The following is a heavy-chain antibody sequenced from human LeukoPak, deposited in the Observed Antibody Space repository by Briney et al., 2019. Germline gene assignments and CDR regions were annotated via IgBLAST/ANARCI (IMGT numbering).Heavy chain of an antibody. CDR1: GGSISSYY. V-gene: IGHV4-34*01. J-gene: IGHJ5*02. CDR2: INHSGST. CDR3: ARRRLGPYYYGSGSYPKNNWFDP. Sequence: SETLSLTCTVSGGSISSYYWSWIRQPPGKGLEWIGEINHSGSTNYNPSLKSRVTISVDTSKNQFSLKLSSVTAADTAVYYCARRRLGPYYYGSGSYPKNNWFDPWGQGTLVTVSS. D-gene: IGHD3-10*01.